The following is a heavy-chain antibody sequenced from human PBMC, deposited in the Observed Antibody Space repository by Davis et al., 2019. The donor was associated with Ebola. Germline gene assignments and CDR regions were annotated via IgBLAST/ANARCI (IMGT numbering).Heavy chain of an antibody. CDR3: ARANTAMPHYYYGMDV. CDR2: ISSSSSYI. D-gene: IGHD5-18*01. V-gene: IGHV3-21*01. Sequence: GESLKISCAASGFTFNNYGMNWVRQAPGKGLEWVSSISSSSSYIYYADSVKGRFTISRDNAKNTLYLQMNSLRAEDTAVYYCARANTAMPHYYYGMDVWGKGTTVTVSS. CDR1: GFTFNNYG. J-gene: IGHJ6*04.